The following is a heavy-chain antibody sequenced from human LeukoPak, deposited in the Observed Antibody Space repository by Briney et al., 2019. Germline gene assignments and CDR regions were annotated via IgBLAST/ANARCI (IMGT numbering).Heavy chain of an antibody. CDR2: IYSGGTT. D-gene: IGHD2-8*02. CDR3: ARDGGCTAAGCPSGLFDY. J-gene: IGHJ4*02. CDR1: GFSLSYYF. Sequence: GGSLRLSCAASGFSLSYYFMNWVRQAPGRGLEWVSVIYSGGTTYYGNSVKGRFTVSRDISKNTLYLQMNSLEVEDTAVYYCARDGGCTAAGCPSGLFDYWGQGILVTVSS. V-gene: IGHV3-66*01.